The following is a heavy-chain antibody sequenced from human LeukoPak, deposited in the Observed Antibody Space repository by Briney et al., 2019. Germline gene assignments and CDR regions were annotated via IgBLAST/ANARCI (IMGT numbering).Heavy chain of an antibody. D-gene: IGHD2-15*01. V-gene: IGHV4-34*01. CDR1: GFTFSSYE. Sequence: PGGSLRLSCAASGFTFSSYEMNWVRQAPGKGLEWIGETYHSGSTNYNSSLKSRVTISLDTSKNQFSLKLSSVTAADTAVYYCARGRRIVVVLGATRTHRDYYMDVWGKGTTVTVSS. CDR2: TYHSGST. CDR3: ARGRRIVVVLGATRTHRDYYMDV. J-gene: IGHJ6*03.